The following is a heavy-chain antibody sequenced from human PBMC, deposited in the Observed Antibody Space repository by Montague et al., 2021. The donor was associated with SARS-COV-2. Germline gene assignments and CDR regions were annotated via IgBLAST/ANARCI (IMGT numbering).Heavy chain of an antibody. Sequence: SLRLSCAASGFTFSDYYMSWIRQAPGKGLEWLSYIAISGTTIYYADSVKARVTISRDDAENSLYLQMNSLRAEDTAVYYCARGRGSYYVPYYYYSAMDVWGQRTTVTVSS. CDR2: IAISGTTI. V-gene: IGHV3-11*01. CDR1: GFTFSDYY. D-gene: IGHD3-10*01. J-gene: IGHJ6*02. CDR3: ARGRGSYYVPYYYYSAMDV.